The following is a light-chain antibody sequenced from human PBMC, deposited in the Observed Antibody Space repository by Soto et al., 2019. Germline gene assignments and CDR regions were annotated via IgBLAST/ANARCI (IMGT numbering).Light chain of an antibody. CDR1: QSVSSSY. V-gene: IGKV3-20*01. Sequence: EIVLTQSPGTLSLCPGERATLSCRASQSVSSSYLAWYQQKPGQAPRLLIYGASGRATGIPDRFSGSVSGTDFTLTISRLEPEDFAVYYCQQYGSSPPVTFGQGTRLEIK. J-gene: IGKJ5*01. CDR3: QQYGSSPPVT. CDR2: GAS.